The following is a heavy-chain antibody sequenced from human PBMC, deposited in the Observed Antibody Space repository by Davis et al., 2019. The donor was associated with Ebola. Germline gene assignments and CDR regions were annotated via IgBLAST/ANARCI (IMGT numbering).Heavy chain of an antibody. Sequence: PGGSLRLSCAASGFTFSSYWMHWVRQAPGKGLVWVSRINSDGSTTGYADSVKGRFTISRDNSKNTLYLQMNSLRAEDTAVYYCARDWTVRGVIGFDYWGQGTLVTVSS. V-gene: IGHV3-74*01. CDR1: GFTFSSYW. J-gene: IGHJ4*02. D-gene: IGHD3-10*01. CDR2: INSDGSTT. CDR3: ARDWTVRGVIGFDY.